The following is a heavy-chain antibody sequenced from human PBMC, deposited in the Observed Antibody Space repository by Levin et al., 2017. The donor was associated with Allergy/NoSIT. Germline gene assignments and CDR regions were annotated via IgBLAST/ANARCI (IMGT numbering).Heavy chain of an antibody. J-gene: IGHJ4*02. CDR2: IYYSGST. Sequence: SQTLSLTCTVSGGSISSSSYYWGWIRQPPGKGLEWIGSIYYSGSTYYNPSLKSRVTISVDTSKNQFSLKLSSVTAADTAVYYCARHVPSGYDRGGRVTFFDYWGQGTLVTVSS. D-gene: IGHD5-12*01. V-gene: IGHV4-39*01. CDR1: GGSISSSSYY. CDR3: ARHVPSGYDRGGRVTFFDY.